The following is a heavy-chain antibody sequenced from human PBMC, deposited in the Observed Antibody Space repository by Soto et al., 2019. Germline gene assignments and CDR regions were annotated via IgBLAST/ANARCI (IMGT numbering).Heavy chain of an antibody. D-gene: IGHD3-9*01. J-gene: IGHJ3*02. CDR3: ARRLRYFDWPRGGAFDI. CDR2: IYYSGST. Sequence: SETLSLTCTVSGGSISSSSYYWGWIRQPPGKGLEWIGSIYYSGSTYYNPSLKSRVTISVDTSKNQFSLKLSSVTAADTAVYYCARRLRYFDWPRGGAFDIWGQGTMVTVSS. V-gene: IGHV4-39*01. CDR1: GGSISSSSYY.